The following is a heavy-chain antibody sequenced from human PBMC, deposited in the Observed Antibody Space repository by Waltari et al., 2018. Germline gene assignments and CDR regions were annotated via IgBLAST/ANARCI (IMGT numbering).Heavy chain of an antibody. D-gene: IGHD3-16*01. V-gene: IGHV4-4*07. CDR2: IDGGGRT. CDR1: GGAISNDF. Sequence: QVQLQESGPGLVKPSETLSLTCTVSGGAISNDFWSWIRQPAGKGLEWIGRIDGGGRTNDNPSLASRVTMSMDTSKSQFSLELRSVTAADTAIYYCARNLLRNYGLVDYWGQGTLATVSS. J-gene: IGHJ4*02. CDR3: ARNLLRNYGLVDY.